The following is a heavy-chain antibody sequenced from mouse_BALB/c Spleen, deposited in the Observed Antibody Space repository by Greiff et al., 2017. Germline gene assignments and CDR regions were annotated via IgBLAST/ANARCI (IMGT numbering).Heavy chain of an antibody. V-gene: IGHV14-4*02. CDR2: IDPENGDT. J-gene: IGHJ4*01. CDR3: AREIYGNYEGMDY. D-gene: IGHD2-1*01. CDR1: GFNIKDYY. Sequence: EVQRVESGAELVRSGASVKLSCTASGFNIKDYYMHWVKQRPEQGLEWIGWIDPENGDTEYAPKFQGKATMTADTSSNTAYMQLSSLTSEDSAVYFCAREIYGNYEGMDYWGQGTSVTVSS.